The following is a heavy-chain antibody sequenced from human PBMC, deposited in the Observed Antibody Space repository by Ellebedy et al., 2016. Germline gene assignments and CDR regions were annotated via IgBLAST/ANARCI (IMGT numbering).Heavy chain of an antibody. V-gene: IGHV4-59*01. CDR3: ARADSSGWYPNLGY. CDR2: IYYSGST. CDR1: GGSISSYY. Sequence: SETLSLXCTVSGGSISSYYWSWIRQPPGKGLEWIGYIYYSGSTNYNPSLKSRVTISVDTSKNQFSLKLSSVTAADTAVYYCARADSSGWYPNLGYWGQGTLVTVSS. D-gene: IGHD6-19*01. J-gene: IGHJ4*02.